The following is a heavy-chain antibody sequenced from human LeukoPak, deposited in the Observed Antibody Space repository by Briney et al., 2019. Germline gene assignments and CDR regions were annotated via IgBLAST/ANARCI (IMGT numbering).Heavy chain of an antibody. V-gene: IGHV3-74*01. CDR1: GFTFSSYW. Sequence: GGSLRLSCAASGFTFSSYWMHWVRQGPGKGLVWVSRIKSDGSSTSYADSVKGRFTISRDNAKNTLYLQVNSLRDEDTAVYYCARESGYHGSGFDPWGQGTLVTVSS. CDR2: IKSDGSST. J-gene: IGHJ5*02. CDR3: ARESGYHGSGFDP. D-gene: IGHD3-10*01.